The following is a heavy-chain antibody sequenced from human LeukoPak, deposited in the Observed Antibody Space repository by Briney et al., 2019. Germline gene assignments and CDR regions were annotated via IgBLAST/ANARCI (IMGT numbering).Heavy chain of an antibody. Sequence: GGSLRLSCAASGFTFSSYVMSWVRQAPGKGLDWVSDISGSGGTTYYADSVKGRFTISRDNSKNTLYLQMNSLRAEDTAIYYCATDSSTTVTTKGGPRRSFDYWGLGTLVTVSS. J-gene: IGHJ4*02. D-gene: IGHD4-17*01. V-gene: IGHV3-23*01. CDR3: ATDSSTTVTTKGGPRRSFDY. CDR1: GFTFSSYV. CDR2: ISGSGGTT.